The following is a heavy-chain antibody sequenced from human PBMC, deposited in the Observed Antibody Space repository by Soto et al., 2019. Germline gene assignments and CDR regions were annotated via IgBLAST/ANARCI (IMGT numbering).Heavy chain of an antibody. V-gene: IGHV3-23*01. CDR3: ATGGGHVPNFDY. Sequence: PGGSLRLSCAASGFTFSSYAMSWVRQAPGKGLEWVSAISGNDGSTYYADSVKGRFTISRDNSKNTLYLQMNSLRAEDTAVYYCATGGGHVPNFDYWGQGTLVTVSS. CDR2: ISGNDGST. D-gene: IGHD3-10*01. J-gene: IGHJ4*02. CDR1: GFTFSSYA.